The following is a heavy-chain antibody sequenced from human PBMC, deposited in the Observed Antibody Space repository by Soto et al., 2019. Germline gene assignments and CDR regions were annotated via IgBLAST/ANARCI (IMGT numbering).Heavy chain of an antibody. V-gene: IGHV3-13*01. CDR1: GFSFSRYD. CDR3: AIVGTISGVVRTWYFDL. D-gene: IGHD3-3*01. Sequence: EVQLVESGGGLVQPGGYLRLTCAASGFSFSRYDMHWVRQVTGKGLEWVSAIGTAGDTYYPGSVKGRFTISRENAKISLYLQMRSLIVGDTAVYDCAIVGTISGVVRTWYFDLWGRGPLVSVSS. J-gene: IGHJ2*01. CDR2: IGTAGDT.